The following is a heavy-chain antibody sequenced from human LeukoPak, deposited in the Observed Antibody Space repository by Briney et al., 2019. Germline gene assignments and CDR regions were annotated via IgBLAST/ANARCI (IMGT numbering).Heavy chain of an antibody. V-gene: IGHV3-23*01. CDR2: IRNNGATT. J-gene: IGHJ4*02. D-gene: IGHD6-19*01. CDR1: GITFSSHA. Sequence: GGSLRLSCAASGITFSSHAMTWVRRAPGKGLEWVASIRNNGATTDYADSVKGRFTISRDNSKSTLYLQMNSLRAEDTAVYYCAKAYHDSGCLIDYWGQGTLVTVSS. CDR3: AKAYHDSGCLIDY.